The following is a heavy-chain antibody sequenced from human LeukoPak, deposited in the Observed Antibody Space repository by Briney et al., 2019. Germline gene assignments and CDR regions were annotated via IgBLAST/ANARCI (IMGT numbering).Heavy chain of an antibody. CDR2: ISTYNGNT. Sequence: ASVKVSCKASGYTFTSYGISWVRQAPGQGLEWMGWISTYNGNTNYAQKLQGRVTMTTDTSTSTAYMELRSLRSDDPAVYYCARPAGDILTGYYTGAFDIWGQGTMVTVSS. J-gene: IGHJ3*02. CDR1: GYTFTSYG. V-gene: IGHV1-18*01. D-gene: IGHD3-9*01. CDR3: ARPAGDILTGYYTGAFDI.